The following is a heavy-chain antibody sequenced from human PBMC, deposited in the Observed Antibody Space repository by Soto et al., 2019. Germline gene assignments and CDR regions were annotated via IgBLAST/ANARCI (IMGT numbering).Heavy chain of an antibody. CDR3: AHSRVCSYYGMEV. Sequence: FGHTRVNPTQTLTLTGSFSGFSLSTSGVVVGCIRQPPGKALEWLALIYWDDDKRYRPSLNTRLTITKDTSKNQVVLTMTNMDTLVTATYYCAHSRVCSYYGMEVWGQGTTVNVSS. J-gene: IGHJ6*02. V-gene: IGHV2-5*02. D-gene: IGHD2-21*01. CDR2: IYWDDDK. CDR1: GFSLSTSGVV.